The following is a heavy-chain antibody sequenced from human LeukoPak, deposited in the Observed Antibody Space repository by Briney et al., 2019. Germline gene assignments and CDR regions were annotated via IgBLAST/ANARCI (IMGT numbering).Heavy chain of an antibody. Sequence: ASVRVSCKASGYTFTNYGISWVRQAPGQGLEWMGWIGAYNGNTNYAQKLQGRVTMTTDTSTSTAYMELRSLRSDDTAVYYCARVLWFDQNDAFDIWGQGTMVTVSS. D-gene: IGHD3-10*01. J-gene: IGHJ3*02. CDR1: GYTFTNYG. CDR2: IGAYNGNT. CDR3: ARVLWFDQNDAFDI. V-gene: IGHV1-18*04.